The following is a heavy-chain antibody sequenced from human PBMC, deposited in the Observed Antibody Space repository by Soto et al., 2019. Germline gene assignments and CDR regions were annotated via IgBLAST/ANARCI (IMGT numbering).Heavy chain of an antibody. J-gene: IGHJ4*02. CDR3: VGSADSSGYYQRLFDY. CDR1: GFTFSSYG. CDR2: TSYDGSSA. D-gene: IGHD3-22*01. V-gene: IGHV3-30*03. Sequence: GGSLRLSCAASGFTFSSYGMHWVRQAPGKGLEWVALTSYDGSSAYYADSVKGRFTISRDNSKNTLYLQVNSLRAEDTAVYYCVGSADSSGYYQRLFDYWGQGTLVTVS.